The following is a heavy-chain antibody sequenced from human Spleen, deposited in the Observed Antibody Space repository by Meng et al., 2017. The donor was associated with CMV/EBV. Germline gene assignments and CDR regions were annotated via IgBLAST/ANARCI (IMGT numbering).Heavy chain of an antibody. Sequence: SLKISCAASGFPFEDYVMHWVRQAPGKGLEWVSGISWNSGSIGYADSVKGRFTISRDNAKNSLYLQMNSLRAEDTAVYYCASQGNLYCSSTSCYTDDYWGQGTLVTVSS. J-gene: IGHJ4*02. CDR1: GFPFEDYV. D-gene: IGHD2-2*02. CDR3: ASQGNLYCSSTSCYTDDY. V-gene: IGHV3-9*01. CDR2: ISWNSGSI.